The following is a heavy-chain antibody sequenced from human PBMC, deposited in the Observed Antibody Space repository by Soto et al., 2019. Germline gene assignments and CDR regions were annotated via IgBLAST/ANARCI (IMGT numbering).Heavy chain of an antibody. Sequence: SVKVSGKASGGTFSSYAIRWVRQAPGQGLEWMGGIIPIFGTANYAQKFQGRVTITADESTSTAYMELSRLRSEDTAVYYCARSLWFGEGSENYYYYGMDVWGQGTTVTVSS. CDR2: IIPIFGTA. J-gene: IGHJ6*02. V-gene: IGHV1-69*13. CDR3: ARSLWFGEGSENYYYYGMDV. CDR1: GGTFSSYA. D-gene: IGHD3-10*01.